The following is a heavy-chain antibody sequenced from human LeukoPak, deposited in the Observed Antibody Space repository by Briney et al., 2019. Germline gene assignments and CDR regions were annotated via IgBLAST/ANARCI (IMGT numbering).Heavy chain of an antibody. CDR1: GFGFSNHG. V-gene: IGHV3-33*01. J-gene: IGHJ5*02. CDR2: IWDDGNNK. Sequence: GGSLRLSCAASGFGFSNHGMHWVRPAPGKRRGWVAVIWDDGNNKRYANSVNGRFTISRDNSENTLHLQMNGLTAEDTAMYYCARDSYQDYYGRFDPWGQGTLVIVSS. D-gene: IGHD3-10*01. CDR3: ARDSYQDYYGRFDP.